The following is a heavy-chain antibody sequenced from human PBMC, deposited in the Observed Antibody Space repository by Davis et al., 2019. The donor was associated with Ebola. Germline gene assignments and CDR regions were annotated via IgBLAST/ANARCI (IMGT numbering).Heavy chain of an antibody. CDR3: ARERQPYSSSILFDY. CDR1: GFTFSGSA. J-gene: IGHJ4*02. Sequence: GGSLRLSCAASGFTFSGSAMHWVRQASGKGLEWVGRLRSKANRYATAYAASVKGRFTIYRDDSKNTAYLQMNSLKTEDTAVYYCARERQPYSSSILFDYWGQGTLVTVSS. CDR2: LRSKANRYAT. D-gene: IGHD6-13*01. V-gene: IGHV3-73*01.